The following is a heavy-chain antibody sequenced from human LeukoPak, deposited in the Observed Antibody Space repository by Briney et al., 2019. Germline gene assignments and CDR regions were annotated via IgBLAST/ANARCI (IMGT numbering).Heavy chain of an antibody. CDR1: GGSFSGYY. CDR3: ARLEPADDDY. Sequence: SETLSLTCAVYGGSFSGYYWDWIRQPPGKGLEWIGSIYYSGSTYYNPSLKSRVTISVDTSKNQFSLKLSSVTAADTAVYYCARLEPADDDYWGQGTLVTVSS. D-gene: IGHD2-2*01. J-gene: IGHJ4*02. CDR2: IYYSGST. V-gene: IGHV4-39*01.